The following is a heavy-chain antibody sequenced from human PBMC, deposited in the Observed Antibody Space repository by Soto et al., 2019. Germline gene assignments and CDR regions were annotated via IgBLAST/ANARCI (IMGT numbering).Heavy chain of an antibody. CDR1: GYTLTELS. CDR3: AKTYAGPKGWFDT. V-gene: IGHV1-24*01. CDR2: FDPEDGET. J-gene: IGHJ5*02. D-gene: IGHD6-13*01. Sequence: ASVKVSCKVSGYTLTELSMHWVRQAPGKGLEWMGGFDPEDGETIYAQKFQGRVTMTEDTSTDTAYMELSSLRSEDKAVYYCAKTYAGPKGWFDTWGQGTLVTVSS.